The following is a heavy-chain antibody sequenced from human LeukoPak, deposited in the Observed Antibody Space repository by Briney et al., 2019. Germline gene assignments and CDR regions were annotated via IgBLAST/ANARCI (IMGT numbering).Heavy chain of an antibody. V-gene: IGHV3-23*01. CDR1: GFTFSSYA. D-gene: IGHD3-9*01. Sequence: GGSLRLSCAASGFTFSSYAMSWVRQAPGKGLEWVSAISGSGGSTYYADSVKGRFTISRDNSKNTLYLQMNSLRAEDTAVYYCAKASDILTGYSFIWFDPWGQGTLVTVSS. CDR2: ISGSGGST. CDR3: AKASDILTGYSFIWFDP. J-gene: IGHJ5*02.